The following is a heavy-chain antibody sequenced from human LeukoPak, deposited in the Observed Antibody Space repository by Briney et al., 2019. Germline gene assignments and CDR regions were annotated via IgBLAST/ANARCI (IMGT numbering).Heavy chain of an antibody. Sequence: GGSLRLSCAVSGLTFSSYPMNWVRQAPGKGLEWVSAISYTGADTFYADSVKGRFTISRDNSKNSLYLQMNSLRAEDTAVYYCARGAGYSYGSYYYYYMDVWGKGTTVTVSS. J-gene: IGHJ6*03. CDR1: GLTFSSYP. CDR3: ARGAGYSYGSYYYYYMDV. V-gene: IGHV3-23*01. D-gene: IGHD5-18*01. CDR2: ISYTGADT.